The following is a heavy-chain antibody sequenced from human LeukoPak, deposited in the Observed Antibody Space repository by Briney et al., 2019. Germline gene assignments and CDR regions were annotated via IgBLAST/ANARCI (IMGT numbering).Heavy chain of an antibody. CDR2: IYYSGST. J-gene: IGHJ5*02. CDR3: ARLDEWFDP. V-gene: IGHV4-59*08. CDR1: GGSITSYY. Sequence: SETLSLTCTVSGGSITSYYWSWIRQPPGEGLEYIGYIYYSGSTNYNPSLKSRVTISVGTSKNHFSLKLYSVTAADTAVYYCARLDEWFDPWGQGTLVTVSS. D-gene: IGHD3/OR15-3a*01.